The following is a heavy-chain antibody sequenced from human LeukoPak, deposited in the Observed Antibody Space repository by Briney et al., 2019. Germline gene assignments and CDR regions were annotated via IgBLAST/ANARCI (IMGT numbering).Heavy chain of an antibody. Sequence: SETLSLTCTVSGDYISTSNYYWGWIRQSPGKGLEWIGNFCYNGSMYCNRSLKSRVCLSIDTSMNQFSLKVNSLTGADTAVYYCGIFLYYDASCPPFWGQGTLVAASS. CDR3: GIFLYYDASCPPF. J-gene: IGHJ4*02. CDR2: FCYNGSM. CDR1: GDYISTSNYY. D-gene: IGHD3-16*01. V-gene: IGHV4-39*01.